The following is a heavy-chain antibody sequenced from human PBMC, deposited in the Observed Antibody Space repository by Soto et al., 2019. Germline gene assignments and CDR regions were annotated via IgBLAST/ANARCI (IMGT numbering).Heavy chain of an antibody. CDR1: GYTFTSYA. Sequence: ASVNVSCKASGYTFTSYAMHWVRQAPGQRLEWMGWINAGNGNTKYSQKFQGRVTITRDTSASTAYMELSSLRSEDTAVYYCAREGPAFAFDVWGQGTMVTVSS. CDR3: AREGPAFAFDV. CDR2: INAGNGNT. V-gene: IGHV1-3*01. J-gene: IGHJ3*01.